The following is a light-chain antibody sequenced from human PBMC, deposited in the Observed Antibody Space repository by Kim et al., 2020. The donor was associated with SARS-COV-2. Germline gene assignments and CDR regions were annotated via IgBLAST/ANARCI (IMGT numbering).Light chain of an antibody. CDR1: NSTIGPYN. CDR2: SNN. J-gene: IGLJ3*02. CDR3: ATWDGSLKGWV. V-gene: IGLV1-44*01. Sequence: GQRVTISCDGSNSTIGPYNVKWYQQFPGTAPKLLIYSNNQRPSGVPDRISGSKSGTSASLAISGLQSEDEADYYCATWDGSLKGWVFGGGTQLTVL.